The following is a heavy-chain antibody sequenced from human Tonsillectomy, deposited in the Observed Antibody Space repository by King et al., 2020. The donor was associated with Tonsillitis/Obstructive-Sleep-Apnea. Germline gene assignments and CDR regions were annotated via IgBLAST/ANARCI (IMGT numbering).Heavy chain of an antibody. J-gene: IGHJ6*03. CDR1: GYTFSSYG. Sequence: VQLVQSGAEVKKPGASVKVSCKASGYTFSSYGISWVRQAPGQGLEWMGWISTYNGNTNYAQKLQGRVTMTTDTSTSTAYMELRSLRSDDTAVYYCARAYCGGDCYPPYYYYYMDVWGKGTTVTVFS. D-gene: IGHD2-21*01. V-gene: IGHV1-18*01. CDR2: ISTYNGNT. CDR3: ARAYCGGDCYPPYYYYYMDV.